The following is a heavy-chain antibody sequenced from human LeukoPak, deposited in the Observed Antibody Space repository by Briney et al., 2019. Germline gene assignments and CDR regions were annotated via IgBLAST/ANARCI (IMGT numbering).Heavy chain of an antibody. J-gene: IGHJ1*01. D-gene: IGHD6-13*01. V-gene: IGHV7-4-1*02. CDR3: ARTLTVAGGKYFQH. CDR1: GYTFTSYA. CDR2: INTNTGNP. Sequence: AASVKVSCKASGYTFTSYAMNWVRQAPGQGLEWMGWINTNTGNPTYVQGFTGRFVFSLDTSVSTAYLQISSLKAEDTAVYYCARTLTVAGGKYFQHWGQGTLVTVSS.